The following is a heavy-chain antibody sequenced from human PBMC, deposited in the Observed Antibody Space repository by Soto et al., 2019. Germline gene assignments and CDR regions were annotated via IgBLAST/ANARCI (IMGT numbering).Heavy chain of an antibody. CDR2: ISDTGTFR. CDR1: GFTFSNYS. V-gene: IGHV3-21*01. Sequence: VGSLRLSCAASGFTFSNYSMDWVRQAPGKGLEWVASISDTGTFRFYTDSVKCRFTISRDNTKNSLYLQMNSLEAGDTALYYCARDSYDVNGYPYFDYWGQGTPVTVSS. D-gene: IGHD3-22*01. CDR3: ARDSYDVNGYPYFDY. J-gene: IGHJ4*02.